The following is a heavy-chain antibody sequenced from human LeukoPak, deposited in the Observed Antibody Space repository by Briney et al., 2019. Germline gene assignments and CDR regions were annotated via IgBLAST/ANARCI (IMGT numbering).Heavy chain of an antibody. V-gene: IGHV1-2*02. Sequence: ASVKVSCKASGYTFTGYYMHWVRQAPGQGLEWMGWINPNSGGTNYAKKFPGRVTMTRDTSISTAYMELSRLRSDDTAVYYCARSSLTFGGVMFPPGGGFDIWGQGTMVTVSS. CDR3: ARSSLTFGGVMFPPGGGFDI. CDR1: GYTFTGYY. J-gene: IGHJ3*02. CDR2: INPNSGGT. D-gene: IGHD3-16*01.